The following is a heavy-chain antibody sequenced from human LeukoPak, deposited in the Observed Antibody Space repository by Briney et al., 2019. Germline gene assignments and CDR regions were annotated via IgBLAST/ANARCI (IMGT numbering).Heavy chain of an antibody. CDR3: ARDLELSAVYYFDS. CDR1: GFPFSIFP. J-gene: IGHJ4*02. D-gene: IGHD3-3*01. Sequence: QPGGSLRLSCEASGFPFSIFPMHWVRQAPGRGLEWVALISSGSEKYYADSVKGRFTISRDNSKNMLYLQMNSLRADDTAVYYCARDLELSAVYYFDSWGQGTLVIVSS. V-gene: IGHV3-30*04. CDR2: ISSGSEK.